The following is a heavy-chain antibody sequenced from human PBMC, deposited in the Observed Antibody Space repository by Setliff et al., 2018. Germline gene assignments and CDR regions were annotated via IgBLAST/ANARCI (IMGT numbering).Heavy chain of an antibody. D-gene: IGHD6-19*01. V-gene: IGHV1-46*01. CDR1: GYTFTNYY. Sequence: GASVKVSCKASGYTFTNYYIHWVRQAPGQGPEWMGIINPSGGSTRYAQKLQGRVTMTSDSSTSTAYMELRSLRSDDTAVYYCARDYLGCSGWLRDYWGQGTLVTVSS. CDR2: INPSGGST. CDR3: ARDYLGCSGWLRDY. J-gene: IGHJ4*02.